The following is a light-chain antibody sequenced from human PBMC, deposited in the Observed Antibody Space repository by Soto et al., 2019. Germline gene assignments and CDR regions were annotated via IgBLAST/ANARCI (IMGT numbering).Light chain of an antibody. CDR3: QQYGSSPPWT. CDR1: QSVTST. CDR2: GIS. J-gene: IGKJ1*01. V-gene: IGKV3-20*01. Sequence: EIVMTQSPATVSVSPGERATLSCRASQSVTSTLAWYQQKPGQTPRLLIYGISTRATGIPDRFSGSGSGTDFTLTISRLEPEDFAVYYCQQYGSSPPWTFGQGTKVDIK.